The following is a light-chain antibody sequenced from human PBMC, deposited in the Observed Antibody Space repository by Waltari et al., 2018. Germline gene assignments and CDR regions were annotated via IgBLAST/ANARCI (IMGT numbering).Light chain of an antibody. Sequence: QSVLTQPPSASGFLGQSVAISCTGTSSYLGGFHSVSRYHPHPGNAPNRLIYEVTKRPSGVPDRFSGSKSGNTASLTVSGLQAEDEADYYCTSYAVTKVVFGGGTKLTVL. CDR3: TSYAVTKVV. V-gene: IGLV2-8*01. CDR2: EVT. J-gene: IGLJ2*01. CDR1: SSYLGGFHS.